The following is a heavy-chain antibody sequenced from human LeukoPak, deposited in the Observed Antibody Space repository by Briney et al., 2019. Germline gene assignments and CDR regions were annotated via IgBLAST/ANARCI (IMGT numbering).Heavy chain of an antibody. Sequence: PGGSPRLSCAASGFTFSSYSMNWVRQAPGKGLEWVSSISSSSSYIYYADSVKGRFTISRDNAKNSLYLQMNSLRAEDTAVYYCARCRSSTSCNLDYWGQGTLVTVSS. D-gene: IGHD2-2*01. J-gene: IGHJ4*02. CDR3: ARCRSSTSCNLDY. V-gene: IGHV3-21*01. CDR1: GFTFSSYS. CDR2: ISSSSSYI.